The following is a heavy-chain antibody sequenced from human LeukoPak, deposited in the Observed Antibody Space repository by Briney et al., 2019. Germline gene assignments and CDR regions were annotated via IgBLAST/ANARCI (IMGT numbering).Heavy chain of an antibody. V-gene: IGHV1-8*01. CDR3: AREGSSPDYYYYYMDV. CDR1: GYTFTSYD. CDR2: MNPNSGNT. Sequence: ASVKVSCKASGYTFTSYDINWVRQATGQGLEWMGWMNPNSGNTGYAQKFQGRVTMTRNTSISTAYMEPSSLRSEDTAVYYCAREGSSPDYYYYYMDVWGKGTTVTVSS. D-gene: IGHD6-6*01. J-gene: IGHJ6*03.